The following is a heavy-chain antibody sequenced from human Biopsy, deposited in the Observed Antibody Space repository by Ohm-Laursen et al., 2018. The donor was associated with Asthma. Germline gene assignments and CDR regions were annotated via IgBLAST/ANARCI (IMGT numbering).Heavy chain of an antibody. Sequence: SVKASCKSLGGTFNTYVIGWVRQAPGQGLEWMGGINSVFGITTYPQKFQDRVTITADDSTSTVYMELSSLRSEDTAVYYCARKAGSCISRTCYSLDFWGQGTLVTVSS. CDR3: ARKAGSCISRTCYSLDF. J-gene: IGHJ4*02. V-gene: IGHV1-69*13. D-gene: IGHD2-2*01. CDR2: INSVFGIT. CDR1: GGTFNTYV.